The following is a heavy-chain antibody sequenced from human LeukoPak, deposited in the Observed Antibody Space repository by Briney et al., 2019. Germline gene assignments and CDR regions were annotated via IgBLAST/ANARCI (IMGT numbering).Heavy chain of an antibody. CDR3: AKDKIRYCSSTSCYRSFDY. CDR2: ISGSGGST. J-gene: IGHJ4*02. D-gene: IGHD2-2*01. CDR1: GFTLSSYA. V-gene: IGHV3-23*01. Sequence: GGSLRLSCAASGFTLSSYAMSWVRQAPGKGLEWVSAISGSGGSTYYADSVKGRFTISRDNSKNTLYLQMNSLRAEDTAVYYCAKDKIRYCSSTSCYRSFDYWGQETLVTVSS.